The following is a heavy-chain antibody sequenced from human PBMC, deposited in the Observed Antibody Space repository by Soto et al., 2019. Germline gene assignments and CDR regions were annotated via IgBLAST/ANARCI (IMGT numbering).Heavy chain of an antibody. CDR2: IYYDGST. CDR3: ARLIDRDWFDP. Sequence: QVQLQESGPGLLRPSETLSLNCTVSGGSISSYSWSLIRQSPGKGLEWIGYIYYDGSTDYNPSLKSRVTISVDTSQNQLSLKLSSVTAADTAVYYCARLIDRDWFDPWGQGTLVTVSS. CDR1: GGSISSYS. D-gene: IGHD3-22*01. V-gene: IGHV4-59*08. J-gene: IGHJ5*02.